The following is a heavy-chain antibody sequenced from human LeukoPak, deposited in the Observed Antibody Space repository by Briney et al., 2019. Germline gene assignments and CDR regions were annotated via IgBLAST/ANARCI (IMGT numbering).Heavy chain of an antibody. CDR1: GYTFTSYG. V-gene: IGHV1-69*04. J-gene: IGHJ4*02. D-gene: IGHD1-26*01. Sequence: SVKVSCKASGYTFTSYGISWVRQAPGQGLEWMGRIIPILGIANYAQKFQGRVTITADKSTSTAYMELSSLRSEDTAVYYCARAATSSGRVDYWGQGTLVTVSS. CDR2: IIPILGIA. CDR3: ARAATSSGRVDY.